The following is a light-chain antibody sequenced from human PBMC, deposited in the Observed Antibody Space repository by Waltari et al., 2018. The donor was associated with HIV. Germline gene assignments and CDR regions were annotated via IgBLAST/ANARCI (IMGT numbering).Light chain of an antibody. J-gene: IGLJ1*01. V-gene: IGLV1-51*01. CDR1: TSNLGNHI. CDR2: DNE. CDR3: GTWDSSLSVYV. Sequence: QSILTQPPSVSAAPGQKVTISCSGDTSNLGNHIVSWYQQVPGRAPRLLIYDNEKRPSGIPDRFSAFKSGMSVPRLLRDGLQIVDEADYFCGTWDSSLSVYVFGSGTTVAVL.